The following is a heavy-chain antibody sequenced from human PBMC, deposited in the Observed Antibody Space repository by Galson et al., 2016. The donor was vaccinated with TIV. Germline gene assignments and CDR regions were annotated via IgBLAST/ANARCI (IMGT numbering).Heavy chain of an antibody. CDR2: IYHTGST. CDR3: ARDFTSSTCHIYYYGMDV. CDR1: GYSISSGYY. Sequence: TLSLTCTVSGYSISSGYYWGWIRQPPGKGLEWIGSIYHTGSTYSNPSLRSRLTMSVDTSKNQFSLILNSVTAADTAVYYCARDFTSSTCHIYYYGMDVWGQGTTVTVSS. D-gene: IGHD2-2*02. V-gene: IGHV4-38-2*02. J-gene: IGHJ6*02.